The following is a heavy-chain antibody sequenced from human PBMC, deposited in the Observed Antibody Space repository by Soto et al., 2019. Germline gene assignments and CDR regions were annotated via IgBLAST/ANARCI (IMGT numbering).Heavy chain of an antibody. CDR1: GYTFINFD. V-gene: IGHV1-8*02. CDR2: MNPGSGKT. CDR3: ARMASAGTLNWFDP. Sequence: ASVKVSCKASGYTFINFDISWVRQAAGQGLEWLGWMNPGSGKTGYASKFQGRVAMTRYASTGTSHLELSSLTSDDTAVYYCARMASAGTLNWFDPWGQGTLVTVSS. D-gene: IGHD6-13*01. J-gene: IGHJ5*02.